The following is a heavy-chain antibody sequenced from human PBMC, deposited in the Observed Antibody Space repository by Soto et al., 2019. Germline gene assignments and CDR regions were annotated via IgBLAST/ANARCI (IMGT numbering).Heavy chain of an antibody. CDR3: ARDMVGAVDAFDI. Sequence: GAPAKATSEEPRYTFTVYSVNWGRKAPGQGLEWMGWISVYNGNTKYAQKFQDRVVMTTDTSTSTVYMELRSLRSDDTAVYYCARDMVGAVDAFDIWGQGTMVTVSS. V-gene: IGHV1-18*01. CDR1: RYTFTVYS. D-gene: IGHD1-26*01. CDR2: ISVYNGNT. J-gene: IGHJ3*02.